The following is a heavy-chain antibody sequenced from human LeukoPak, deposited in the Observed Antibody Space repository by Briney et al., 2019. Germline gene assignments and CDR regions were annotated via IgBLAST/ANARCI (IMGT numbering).Heavy chain of an antibody. CDR1: GESFSGYY. Sequence: SETLSLTCAVYGESFSGYYWSWIRQPPGKGLEWIGEINHSGSTNYNPSLKSRVTISVDTSKNQFSLKLSSVTAADTAVYYCAKAPYLSSGSWGQGILVAVSS. J-gene: IGHJ3*01. V-gene: IGHV4-34*01. D-gene: IGHD3-22*01. CDR2: INHSGST. CDR3: AKAPYLSSGS.